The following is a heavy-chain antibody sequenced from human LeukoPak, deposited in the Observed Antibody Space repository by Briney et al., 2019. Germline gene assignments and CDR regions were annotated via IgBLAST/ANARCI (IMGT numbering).Heavy chain of an antibody. CDR3: ARGWIWFGSQNWFDP. V-gene: IGHV4-59*01. J-gene: IGHJ5*02. D-gene: IGHD3-10*01. CDR1: GGSISSYY. Sequence: SETLSLTCTVSGGSISSYYWSWIRQPPGKGLEWIGYIYYSGSTNYNPSLKSRLTISVDTSKNQFSLKLSSVTAADTAVYYCARGWIWFGSQNWFDPWGQGTLVIVSS. CDR2: IYYSGST.